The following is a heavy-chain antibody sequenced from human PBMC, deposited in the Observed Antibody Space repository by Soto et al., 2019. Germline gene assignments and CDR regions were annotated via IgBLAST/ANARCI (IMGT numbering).Heavy chain of an antibody. D-gene: IGHD3-22*01. V-gene: IGHV3-33*01. J-gene: IGHJ4*02. CDR3: ASHHYYDSSGYLDS. CDR2: IWHDGSDK. CDR1: GFTFSGYG. Sequence: GGSLRLSCAASGFTFSGYGMHWVRQAPGKGLEWVAVIWHDGSDKYYADSVKGRFTISRDNSKNTLYLQMNSLRAEDTAVYYCASHHYYDSSGYLDSWGQRTXVTVSS.